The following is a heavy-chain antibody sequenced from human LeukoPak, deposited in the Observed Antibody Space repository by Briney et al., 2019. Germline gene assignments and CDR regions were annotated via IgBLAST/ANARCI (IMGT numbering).Heavy chain of an antibody. CDR2: INHSGAT. J-gene: IGHJ5*02. Sequence: KPSETLSLTCAVFGVSFSGYYLSWIRQPPGKGLEWIGEINHSGATNSNPSLMSRVTISVDTSKNQFSLNLTYVTAADTAVYYCARRIKIAAAGYNWFDPWGQGTLVTVSS. CDR1: GVSFSGYY. CDR3: ARRIKIAAAGYNWFDP. D-gene: IGHD6-13*01. V-gene: IGHV4-34*01.